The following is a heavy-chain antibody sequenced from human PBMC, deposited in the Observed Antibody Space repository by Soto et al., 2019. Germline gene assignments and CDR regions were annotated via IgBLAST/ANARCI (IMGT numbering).Heavy chain of an antibody. CDR3: VREASGWYSRGSFDF. CDR2: IWYDGSNK. V-gene: IGHV3-33*01. CDR1: GFTFSSYG. D-gene: IGHD6-19*01. Sequence: GGSLRLSCAASGFTFSSYGMHWVRQAPGKGLEWVAVIWYDGSNKYYADSVQGRFTISRDNSNNTLYLQMNSLRAEDTAIYSCVREASGWYSRGSFDFWGRGTMVTVSS. J-gene: IGHJ3*01.